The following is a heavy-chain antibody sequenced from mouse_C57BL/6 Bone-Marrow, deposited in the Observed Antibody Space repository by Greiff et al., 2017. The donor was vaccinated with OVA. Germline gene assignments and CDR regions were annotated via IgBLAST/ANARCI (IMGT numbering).Heavy chain of an antibody. J-gene: IGHJ4*01. D-gene: IGHD3-2*02. Sequence: VQLQQPGAELVKPGASVTLSCKASGYTFTSYWMHWVKPRPGQGLEWIGMIHPNSGSTNYNEKFKSKATLTVDKSSSTAYMQLSSLTSEDSAVYYCARELRLPYAMDYGGQGTSVTVSS. V-gene: IGHV1-64*01. CDR1: GYTFTSYW. CDR3: ARELRLPYAMDY. CDR2: IHPNSGST.